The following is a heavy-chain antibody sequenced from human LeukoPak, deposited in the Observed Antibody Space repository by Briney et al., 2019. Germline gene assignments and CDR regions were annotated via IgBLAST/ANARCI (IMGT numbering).Heavy chain of an antibody. D-gene: IGHD4-23*01. CDR2: IYSGGST. CDR3: ARDSMVVTGGAFDI. Sequence: GGSLRLSCAASGFTVSSNYMSWVRQAPGKGLKWVSVIYSGGSTYYADSVKGRFTISRDNSKNTLYLQMNSLRAEDTAVYYCARDSMVVTGGAFDIWGQGTMVTVSS. V-gene: IGHV3-53*01. J-gene: IGHJ3*02. CDR1: GFTVSSNY.